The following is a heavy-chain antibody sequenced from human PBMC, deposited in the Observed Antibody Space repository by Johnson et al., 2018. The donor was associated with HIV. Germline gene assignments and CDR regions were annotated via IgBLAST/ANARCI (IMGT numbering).Heavy chain of an antibody. CDR3: ASRTGWDAFDI. CDR1: GFTFSSYA. J-gene: IGHJ3*02. D-gene: IGHD7-27*01. Sequence: QEKLVESGGGVVQPGRSLRLSCAASGFTFSSYAMHWVRQAPGKGLEWVAVISYDGSNKYYADSVKGRFTISRDNSKNTLYLQMNSLRAEDTAVYYCASRTGWDAFDIWGQGTMVTVSS. V-gene: IGHV3-30*14. CDR2: ISYDGSNK.